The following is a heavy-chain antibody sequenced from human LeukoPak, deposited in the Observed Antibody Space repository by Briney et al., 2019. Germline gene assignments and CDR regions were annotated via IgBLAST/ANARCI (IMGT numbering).Heavy chain of an antibody. CDR2: IYYSGST. Sequence: SETLSLTCAVSGGSISSGGYSWSWIRQPPGKGLEWIGYIYYSGSTYYNPSLKSRVTISVDTSKNQFSLKLSSVTAADTAVYYCARVGLSRGYGAWGWNWFDPWGQGTLVTVSS. CDR1: GGSISSGGYS. J-gene: IGHJ5*02. V-gene: IGHV4-30-4*07. D-gene: IGHD3-22*01. CDR3: ARVGLSRGYGAWGWNWFDP.